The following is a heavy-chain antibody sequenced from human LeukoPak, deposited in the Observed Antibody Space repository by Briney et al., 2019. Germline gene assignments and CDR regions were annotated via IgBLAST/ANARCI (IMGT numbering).Heavy chain of an antibody. V-gene: IGHV4-39*07. CDR2: IYYSGST. J-gene: IGHJ4*02. CDR1: GGSISSSSYY. D-gene: IGHD6-19*01. CDR3: ARRSPYSTGWSSYFDY. Sequence: SETLSLTCTVSGGSISSSSYYWGWVRQPPGTGLEWIGSIYYSGSTYYNPSLKSRVTISLDKSRNHFSLKLTSVTAADSAVYYCARRSPYSTGWSSYFDYWGQGALVTVSS.